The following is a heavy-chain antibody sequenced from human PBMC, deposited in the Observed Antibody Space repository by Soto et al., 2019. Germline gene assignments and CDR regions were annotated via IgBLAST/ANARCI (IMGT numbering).Heavy chain of an antibody. J-gene: IGHJ5*02. CDR1: GGSISSGDYY. CDR2: IYYSGST. V-gene: IGHV4-30-4*01. D-gene: IGHD4-17*01. CDR3: ARVPRYGVNWFDP. Sequence: SETLSLTCTVSGGSISSGDYYWSWIRQPPGKGLEWIGYIYYSGSTYYNPSLKSRVTISVDTSKNQFSLKLSSVTAADTAVYYCARVPRYGVNWFDPWGQGTLVTVSS.